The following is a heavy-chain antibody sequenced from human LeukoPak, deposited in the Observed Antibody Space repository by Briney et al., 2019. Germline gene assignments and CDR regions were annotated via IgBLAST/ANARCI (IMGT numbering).Heavy chain of an antibody. V-gene: IGHV4-34*01. Sequence: GSLRLSCTASGFIFSDYYMGWIRQPPGKGLEWIGEINHSGSTNYNPSLKSRVTISVDTSKNQFSLKLSSVTAADTAVYYCARGPARYFDYWGQGTLVTVSS. CDR3: ARGPARYFDY. CDR2: INHSGST. CDR1: GFIFSDYY. J-gene: IGHJ4*02.